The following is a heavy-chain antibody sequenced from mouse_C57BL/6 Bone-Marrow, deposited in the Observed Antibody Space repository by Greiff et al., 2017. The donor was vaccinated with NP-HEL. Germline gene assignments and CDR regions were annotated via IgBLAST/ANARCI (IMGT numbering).Heavy chain of an antibody. D-gene: IGHD2-1*01. CDR2: IDPSDSYT. CDR1: GYTFTSYW. CDR3: ATYGNRVDY. V-gene: IGHV1-69*01. Sequence: QVQLKQPGAELVMPGASVKLSCKASGYTFTSYWMHWVKQRPGQGLEWIGEIDPSDSYTNYNQKFKGKSTLTVDKSSSTAYMQLSSLTSEDSAVYYCATYGNRVDYWGQGTSVTVAS. J-gene: IGHJ4*01.